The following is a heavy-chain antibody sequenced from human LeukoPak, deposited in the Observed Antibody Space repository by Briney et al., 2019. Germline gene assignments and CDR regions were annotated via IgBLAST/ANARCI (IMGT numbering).Heavy chain of an antibody. J-gene: IGHJ4*02. CDR3: ARGGGTVTTKQKYYFDY. D-gene: IGHD4-17*01. CDR2: INHSGST. CDR1: GGSFSGYY. V-gene: IGHV4-34*01. Sequence: SETLSLTCAVYGGSFSGYYWSWIRQPPGKGLEWIGEINHSGSTNYNPSLKSRVTISVDTSKNQFSLKLSSVTAADTAVYYCARGGGTVTTKQKYYFDYWGQGTLVTVSS.